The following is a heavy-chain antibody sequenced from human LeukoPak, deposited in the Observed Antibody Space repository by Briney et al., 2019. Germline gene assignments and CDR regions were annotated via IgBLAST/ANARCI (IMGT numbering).Heavy chain of an antibody. D-gene: IGHD3-3*01. Sequence: PSETLSLTCTVSGGSISSSSYYWGWIRQPPGKGLEWIGSIYYSGSTYYNPSLKSRVTISVDTSKNQFSLKLSSVTAADTAVYYCAGTSYDFWSGYWFDPWGQGTLVTVSS. V-gene: IGHV4-39*07. CDR3: AGTSYDFWSGYWFDP. CDR1: GGSISSSSYY. CDR2: IYYSGST. J-gene: IGHJ5*02.